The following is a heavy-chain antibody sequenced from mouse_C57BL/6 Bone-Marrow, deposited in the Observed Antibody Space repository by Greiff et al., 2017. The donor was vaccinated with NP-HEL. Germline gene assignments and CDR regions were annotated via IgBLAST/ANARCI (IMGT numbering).Heavy chain of an antibody. D-gene: IGHD1-1*01. J-gene: IGHJ1*03. CDR2: SRNKANDYTT. Sequence: EVKVVESGGGLVQSGRSLRLSCATSGFTFSDFYMEWVRQAPGKGLEWIAASRNKANDYTTEYSASVKGRFIVSRDTPQSILYLQMNALRAEDTAIYYCARDAAIYYGSSHWYFDVWGTGTTVTVSS. CDR1: GFTFSDFY. V-gene: IGHV7-1*01. CDR3: ARDAAIYYGSSHWYFDV.